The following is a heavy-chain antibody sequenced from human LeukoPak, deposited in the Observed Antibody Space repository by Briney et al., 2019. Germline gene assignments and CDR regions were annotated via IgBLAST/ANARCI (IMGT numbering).Heavy chain of an antibody. V-gene: IGHV4-34*01. CDR1: GGSFSGYY. Sequence: PSETLSLTCAVYGGSFSGYYWSWIRQPPGKGLEWIGEINHSGSTNYNPSLKSRVTISVDTSKSQFSLKLSSVTAADTAVYYCARDLGSGWFRRGIDYWGQGTLVTVSS. J-gene: IGHJ4*02. CDR3: ARDLGSGWFRRGIDY. D-gene: IGHD6-19*01. CDR2: INHSGST.